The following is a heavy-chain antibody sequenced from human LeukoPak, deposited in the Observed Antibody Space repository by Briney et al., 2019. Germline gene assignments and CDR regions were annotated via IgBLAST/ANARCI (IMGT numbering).Heavy chain of an antibody. J-gene: IGHJ6*03. CDR2: IYTSGST. CDR3: ARATPNRLHSYYMDV. D-gene: IGHD1-14*01. CDR1: GGSISSGSYY. V-gene: IGHV4-61*02. Sequence: SQTLSLTCTVSGGSISSGSYYWSWIRQPAGKGLEWIGRIYTSGSTNYNPSLKSRDTISVDTSKNQFSLKLSSVTAADTAVYYCARATPNRLHSYYMDVWGKGTTVTVSS.